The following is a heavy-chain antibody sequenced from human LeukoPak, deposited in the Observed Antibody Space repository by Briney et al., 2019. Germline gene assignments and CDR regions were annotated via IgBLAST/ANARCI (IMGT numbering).Heavy chain of an antibody. CDR2: IYPGDSDT. D-gene: IGHD2-2*01. Sequence: LGESQKISCKGSGYSFTSYWIGWVRQMPGKGLEWMGIIYPGDSDTRYSPSFQGQVTISADKSISTAYLQWSSLKASDTAMYYCARQSVPAAYNDAFDIWGQGTMVTVSS. CDR1: GYSFTSYW. V-gene: IGHV5-51*01. CDR3: ARQSVPAAYNDAFDI. J-gene: IGHJ3*02.